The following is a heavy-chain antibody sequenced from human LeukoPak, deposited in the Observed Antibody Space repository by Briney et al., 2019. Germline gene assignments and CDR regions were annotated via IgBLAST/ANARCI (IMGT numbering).Heavy chain of an antibody. CDR1: GDSISRSTYY. J-gene: IGHJ4*02. CDR3: ARSSGTGTFSY. Sequence: SETLSLTCTVSGDSISRSTYYWAWIRQPPGKGLEWIGSVYYGRSPYFNPSLESRATISVDTSKNHFSLKMSSVTAADTAVYYCARSSGTGTFSYWGQGTLVIVSS. D-gene: IGHD6-25*01. V-gene: IGHV4-39*02. CDR2: VYYGRSP.